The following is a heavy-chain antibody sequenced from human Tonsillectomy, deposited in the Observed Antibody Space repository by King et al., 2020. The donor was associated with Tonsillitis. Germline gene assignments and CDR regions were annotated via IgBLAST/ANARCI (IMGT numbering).Heavy chain of an antibody. CDR1: GGSITSGIYH. Sequence: VPLQESGPGLVKPSQTLSLTCTVSGGSITSGIYHWSWIRQPAGQGLEWIGRFYTSGSSNYNPSLKSRVTISIDTSKNQFSLKLSSVTAADTAVYYCAREYYKYSFDPWGQGTLVTVSS. CDR2: FYTSGSS. V-gene: IGHV4-61*02. J-gene: IGHJ5*02. D-gene: IGHD3-10*01. CDR3: AREYYKYSFDP.